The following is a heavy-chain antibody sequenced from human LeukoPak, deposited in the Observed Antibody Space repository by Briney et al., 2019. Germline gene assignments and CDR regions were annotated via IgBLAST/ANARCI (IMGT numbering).Heavy chain of an antibody. CDR3: AKEAGYYDSSGYFFDY. D-gene: IGHD3-22*01. J-gene: IGHJ4*02. V-gene: IGHV3-23*01. Sequence: SGGSLRLSCAASGFTFSSYAMSWVRQAPGEGLEWVSAISGSGGSTYYADSVKGRFTISRDNSKNTLYLQMHSLRAEDTAVYYCAKEAGYYDSSGYFFDYWGQGTLVTVSS. CDR2: ISGSGGST. CDR1: GFTFSSYA.